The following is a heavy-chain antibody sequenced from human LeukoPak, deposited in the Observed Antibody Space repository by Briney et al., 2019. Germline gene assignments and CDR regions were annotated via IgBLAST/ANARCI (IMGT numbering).Heavy chain of an antibody. CDR1: GYTFTDYY. CDR2: INPNSGGT. D-gene: IGHD2-15*01. CDR3: ASPLPYCSGSDCYSYAFDV. V-gene: IGHV1-2*02. J-gene: IGHJ3*01. Sequence: ASVKVSCKASGYTFTDYYMHWVRQAPGQGLEWMGWINPNSGGTNYAQKFQGRVTMTRDTSINTAYMELSRLGSDDTAVYYCASPLPYCSGSDCYSYAFDVWGQGTMVTVSS.